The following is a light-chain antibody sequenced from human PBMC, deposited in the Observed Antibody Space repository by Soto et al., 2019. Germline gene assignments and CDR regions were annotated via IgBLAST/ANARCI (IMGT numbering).Light chain of an antibody. CDR2: GAS. V-gene: IGKV3-20*01. CDR3: QQYGSSPPWT. J-gene: IGKJ1*01. Sequence: EIVLTQSPGTLSLSPGERATLSCRASQSVSSSYLAWYQQKPGQAPRLLIYGASSRATGIPDGFSGSGSGTDFTLTISRLEPEDFAVYYCQQYGSSPPWTFGQGT. CDR1: QSVSSSY.